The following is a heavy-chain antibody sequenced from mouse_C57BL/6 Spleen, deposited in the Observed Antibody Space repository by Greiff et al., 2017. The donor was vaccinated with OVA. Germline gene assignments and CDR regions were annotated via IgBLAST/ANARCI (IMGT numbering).Heavy chain of an antibody. V-gene: IGHV2-5*01. CDR1: GFSLTSYG. Sequence: VKLVESGPGLVQPSQSLSITCTVSGFSLTSYGVHWVRQSPGKGLEWLGVLWRGGSTDYNAAFMSRLSITKDNSKSQVFFKMNSLQADDTAIYYCAKNCEFITTVVDWYFDVWGTGTTVTVSS. D-gene: IGHD1-1*01. CDR2: LWRGGST. J-gene: IGHJ1*03. CDR3: AKNCEFITTVVDWYFDV.